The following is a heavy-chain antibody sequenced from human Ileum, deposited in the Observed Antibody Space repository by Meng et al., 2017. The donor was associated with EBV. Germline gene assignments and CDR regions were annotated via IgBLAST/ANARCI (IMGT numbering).Heavy chain of an antibody. V-gene: IGHV4-30-4*01. J-gene: IGHJ5*02. CDR3: ARDSNGDYGWVDP. CDR2: IFYTGST. D-gene: IGHD4-17*01. Sequence: QVHLQESGPGLVKPSQTLSLTCTVSGDTLFNGGHYWTWLRQPPGKGLEWIGYIFYTGSTYYNPSLKSRVTISLDLSKNQFSLNLTSVTAADTAVYYCARDSNGDYGWVDPGGQGTLVTVS. CDR1: GDTLFNGGHY.